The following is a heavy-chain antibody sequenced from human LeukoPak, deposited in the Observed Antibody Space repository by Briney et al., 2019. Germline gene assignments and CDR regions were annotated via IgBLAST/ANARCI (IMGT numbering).Heavy chain of an antibody. CDR3: AREGCSGTDCLYYFYYMDV. J-gene: IGHJ6*03. CDR2: ISHGGTA. D-gene: IGHD2-2*01. Sequence: XETLSLTCTVSGGSMSSHIYYWGWIRQPPGKGLEWIGSISHGGTAYYKPSLKSRVTISVDTSNNQFSLKLSSVTAADTAVYYCAREGCSGTDCLYYFYYMDVWGKGTTVTVSS. CDR1: GGSMSSHIYY. V-gene: IGHV4-39*07.